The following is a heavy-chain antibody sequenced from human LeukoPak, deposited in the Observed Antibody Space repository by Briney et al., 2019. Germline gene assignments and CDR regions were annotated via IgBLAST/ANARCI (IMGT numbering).Heavy chain of an antibody. CDR2: ISSSSRHT. CDR1: GFTFSSYS. V-gene: IGHV3-21*01. J-gene: IGHJ6*03. D-gene: IGHD6-25*01. CDR3: ARFAAGGSYYYYMDV. Sequence: GGSLRLSCAASGFTFSSYSMDWVRQAPGKGLEWVSSISSSSRHTYYADSVRGRFTISRDNAKNSLYLQMNSLRADDTAVYYCARFAAGGSYYYYMDVWGKGTTVTVSS.